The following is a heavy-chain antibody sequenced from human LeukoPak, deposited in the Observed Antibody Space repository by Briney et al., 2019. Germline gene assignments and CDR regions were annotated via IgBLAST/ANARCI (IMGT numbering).Heavy chain of an antibody. D-gene: IGHD3-22*01. CDR2: ISGSGRSA. CDR1: RFTFNNHS. J-gene: IGHJ3*01. CDR3: AKGSYVGGSSGYYPI. V-gene: IGHV3-23*01. Sequence: GGSLRLSFAASRFTFNNHSMAWVRQAPGKGLEWLSSISGSGRSAYYADSVKGRFTISRDNSKNTLSLQMNSLRAEDTAIYYCAKGSYVGGSSGYYPIWGQGTMVTVSS.